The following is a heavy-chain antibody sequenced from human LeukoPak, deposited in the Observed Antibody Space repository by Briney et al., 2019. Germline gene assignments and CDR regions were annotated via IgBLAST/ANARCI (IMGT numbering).Heavy chain of an antibody. Sequence: GGSLRLSCAASGFTFSSYAMSCVRHAPGKGLGWVSAISGSGGSTYYADSVKGRFTISRDNSKNTLYLQMNSLRAEDTAVYYCAKDHGYCSSTSCYPSENYWGQGTLATVSS. V-gene: IGHV3-23*01. CDR3: AKDHGYCSSTSCYPSENY. J-gene: IGHJ4*02. CDR2: ISGSGGST. D-gene: IGHD2-2*01. CDR1: GFTFSSYA.